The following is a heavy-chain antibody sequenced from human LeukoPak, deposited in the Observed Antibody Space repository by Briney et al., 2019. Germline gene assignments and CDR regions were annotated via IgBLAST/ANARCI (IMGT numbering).Heavy chain of an antibody. CDR3: AREKEASAFDI. J-gene: IGHJ3*02. V-gene: IGHV3-21*01. CDR1: GFTFSSYS. Sequence: GGSLRLSCAASGFTFSSYSMTWVRRAPGKGLEWVSSISSSSSYIYYADSVKGRFTISRDNAKNSLYLQMNSLRAEDTAVYYCAREKEASAFDIWGQGTMVTVSS. CDR2: ISSSSSYI.